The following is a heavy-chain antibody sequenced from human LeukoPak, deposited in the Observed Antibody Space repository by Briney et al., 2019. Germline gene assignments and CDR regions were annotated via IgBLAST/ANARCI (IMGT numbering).Heavy chain of an antibody. J-gene: IGHJ4*02. D-gene: IGHD6-19*01. CDR3: AGGYSSGWYEK. V-gene: IGHV4-59*01. CDR1: GGSISTYY. Sequence: SETLSLTCTVSGGSISTYYWSWIRQPPGKGLEWIGYIFYSGSTNYNPSLKSRVTISLDMSKNQFSLKLISVTAAGTAVYYCAGGYSSGWYEKWGQGTRVTVSS. CDR2: IFYSGST.